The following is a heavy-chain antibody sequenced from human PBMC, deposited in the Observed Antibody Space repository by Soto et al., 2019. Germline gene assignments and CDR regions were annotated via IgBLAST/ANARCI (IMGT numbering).Heavy chain of an antibody. CDR1: GYTFRSFG. Sequence: GASVKVSSKAPGYTFRSFGGSWVRQSPGQGPEWMGRRSGYNGKTKYAKKVQGRVTMTSDTTTNTAYMELRSLRSDDAAVYYCARDKMIDDLGLGSLDFWG. CDR2: RSGYNGKT. J-gene: IGHJ3*01. D-gene: IGHD3-10*01. V-gene: IGHV1-18*04. CDR3: ARDKMIDDLGLGSLDF.